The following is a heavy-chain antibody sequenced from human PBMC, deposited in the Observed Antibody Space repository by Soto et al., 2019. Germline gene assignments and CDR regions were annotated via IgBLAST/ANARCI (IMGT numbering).Heavy chain of an antibody. CDR3: ARGKYQVLRGDA. CDR2: MWYDGSVK. J-gene: IGHJ5*02. D-gene: IGHD2-2*01. V-gene: IGHV3-33*01. Sequence: QVQLVESGGGVVQPGRSLRLYCAASGFNFSSYGMHWVRQAPGKGLEGVALMWYDGSVKYYAESVKGRFTISRDNSKKTLYLQMNSLRAEDTAVYYCARGKYQVLRGDAWGQGTLVTVSS. CDR1: GFNFSSYG.